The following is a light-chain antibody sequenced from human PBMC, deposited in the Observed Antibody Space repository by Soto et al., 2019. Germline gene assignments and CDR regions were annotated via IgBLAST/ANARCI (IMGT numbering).Light chain of an antibody. CDR3: QQYNNWPLT. V-gene: IGKV3-15*01. Sequence: EIVMTQSPATLSVSPGERATLSCRASQSVSSNLAWYQQKPGQAPRLLIYGASTRATGIPARFSGSGSGTEITLTISSLPSEDFAVYYCQQYNNWPLTFGGGTKVEIK. CDR1: QSVSSN. CDR2: GAS. J-gene: IGKJ4*01.